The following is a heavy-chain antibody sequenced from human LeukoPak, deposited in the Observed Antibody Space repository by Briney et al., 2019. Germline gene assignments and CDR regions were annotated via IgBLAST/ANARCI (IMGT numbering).Heavy chain of an antibody. D-gene: IGHD3-3*01. J-gene: IGHJ4*02. CDR1: GFTFSSYS. V-gene: IGHV3-23*01. CDR2: ISGSGGST. Sequence: QPGGSLRLSCAASGFTFSSYSMNWVRQAPGKGLEWVSAISGSGGSTYYADSVKGRFTISRDNSKNTLYLQMNSLRAEDTAVYYCAKVYGSTIFGVVHFDYWGQGTLVTVSS. CDR3: AKVYGSTIFGVVHFDY.